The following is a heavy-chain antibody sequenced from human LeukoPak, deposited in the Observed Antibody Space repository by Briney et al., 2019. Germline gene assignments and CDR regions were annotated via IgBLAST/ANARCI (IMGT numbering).Heavy chain of an antibody. Sequence: GGSLRLSCVVSGLTVSSNYMSWVRQAPGKGLEWVSVIYSGGTTNYADSVKGRFLVYRDNSKNTLYLQMNSLRAEDTAVYYCASKLTTGYWGQGALVTVSS. D-gene: IGHD4-17*01. CDR2: IYSGGTT. CDR1: GLTVSSNY. J-gene: IGHJ4*02. V-gene: IGHV3-66*01. CDR3: ASKLTTGY.